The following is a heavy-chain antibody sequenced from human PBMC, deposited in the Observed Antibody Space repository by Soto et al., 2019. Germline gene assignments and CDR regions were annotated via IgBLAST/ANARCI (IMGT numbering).Heavy chain of an antibody. CDR3: ARQEGHIEPRIGEFAF. CDR2: ISAYNGNT. V-gene: IGHV1-18*01. Sequence: QVQLVQSGPEVKKPGASVMLSCKASGYTFTTYGVRWVRQAPGLGLEWMGWISAYNGNTNYAQKFHGRVTMTTDASANTAYLELRGLRSDYTAVYYCARQEGHIEPRIGEFAFWGQGTLVTVSS. D-gene: IGHD3-16*01. CDR1: GYTFTTYG. J-gene: IGHJ4*02.